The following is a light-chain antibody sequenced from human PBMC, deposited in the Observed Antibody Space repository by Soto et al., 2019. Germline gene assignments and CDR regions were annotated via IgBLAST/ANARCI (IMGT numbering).Light chain of an antibody. V-gene: IGKV1-27*01. CDR2: AAS. Sequence: EIQMTQSPSSLSASVGDRVTITCRASQGIANYLAWYQHKPGKVPNLLIYAASTLQSGVPSRFSGGGSGTDFTLTISSLQPDDCATYYCQQYNRYSRTFGQGTKVDIK. CDR1: QGIANY. J-gene: IGKJ1*01. CDR3: QQYNRYSRT.